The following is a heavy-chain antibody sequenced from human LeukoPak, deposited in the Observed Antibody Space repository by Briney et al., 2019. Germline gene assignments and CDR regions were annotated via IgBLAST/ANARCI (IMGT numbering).Heavy chain of an antibody. CDR2: VNHSGST. J-gene: IGHJ6*03. CDR3: ASIGYCSGGSCYSPDYYYYMDV. Sequence: SETLSLTCAVYGGSFSGYYWSWIRQPPGKGLEWIGEVNHSGSTNYNPSLKSRVTISVDTSKNQFSLKLSSVTAADTAVYYCASIGYCSGGSCYSPDYYYYMDVWGKGTTVTVSS. V-gene: IGHV4-34*01. D-gene: IGHD2-15*01. CDR1: GGSFSGYY.